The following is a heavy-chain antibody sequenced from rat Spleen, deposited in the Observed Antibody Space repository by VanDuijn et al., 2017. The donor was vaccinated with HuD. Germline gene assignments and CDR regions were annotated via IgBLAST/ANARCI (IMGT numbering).Heavy chain of an antibody. D-gene: IGHD4-4*01. Sequence: EVQLVESGGGLVQPGRSLKLSCAASGFTFSSFPMAWVRQAPKKGLEWVASISSGGGGTYYRDSVRGRFSISSDNAKTTLYLQMDSLRSEDAATYYCTRHDYSGVITNWFAYWGQGTLVTVSS. V-gene: IGHV5-46*01. CDR3: TRHDYSGVITNWFAY. J-gene: IGHJ3*01. CDR1: GFTFSSFP. CDR2: ISSGGGGT.